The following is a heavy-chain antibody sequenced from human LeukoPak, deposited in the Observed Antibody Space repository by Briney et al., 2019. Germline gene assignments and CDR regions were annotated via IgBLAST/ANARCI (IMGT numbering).Heavy chain of an antibody. J-gene: IGHJ4*02. CDR3: ARDRRYTASWYQNYDSGGTYPTFDY. CDR2: LQHSGST. Sequence: SETLSLTCTVSGDSGASGGYYWNWIGQPPGKEQMRIGELQHSGSTNYNTSRKRRGILSVDKSKNLFSLSLICVTAADTAVYFCARDRRYTASWYQNYDSGGTYPTFDYWGQGTLVTVSS. CDR1: GDSGASGGYY. D-gene: IGHD3-22*01. V-gene: IGHV4-61*08.